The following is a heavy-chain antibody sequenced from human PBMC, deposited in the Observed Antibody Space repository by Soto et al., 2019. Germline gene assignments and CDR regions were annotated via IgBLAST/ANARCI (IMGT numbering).Heavy chain of an antibody. J-gene: IGHJ4*02. V-gene: IGHV1-69*06. CDR2: TGSGTGPG. CDR1: GGSLSTNP. CDR3: ARRDSGGFYRFFDS. Sequence: ASVKVSCKASGGSLSTNPISWVRQAPGQGLEWMGGTGSGTGPGNHAQKFQGRLTVTADKSTSTVYMELTNPSSEDTAVYYCARRDSGGFYRFFDSWGQGTLVTVSS. D-gene: IGHD2-15*01.